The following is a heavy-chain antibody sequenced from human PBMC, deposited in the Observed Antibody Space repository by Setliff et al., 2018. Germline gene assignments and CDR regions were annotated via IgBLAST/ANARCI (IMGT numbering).Heavy chain of an antibody. Sequence: PGGSLRLSCAASGFTFSSFWMSWVRQTPGKGLEWVANINPHGSEKYYADPVKGRFTISRDNAKNSLSLQMNNLRTEDTAVYYCFGAGTCSYWGQGTPVTVSS. CDR1: GFTFSSFW. CDR3: FGAGTCSY. J-gene: IGHJ4*02. CDR2: INPHGSEK. V-gene: IGHV3-7*01. D-gene: IGHD3-10*01.